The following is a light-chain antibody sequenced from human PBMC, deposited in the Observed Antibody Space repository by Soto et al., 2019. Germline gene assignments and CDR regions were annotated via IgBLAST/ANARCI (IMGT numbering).Light chain of an antibody. V-gene: IGKV3D-15*01. Sequence: PGEGVTLSFRASPSVSSSYLTWYQQKPGQAPRLLIYGASTRATGIPARFSGSGSGTEFTLTISSLQSEDFAVYYCQQYNNWPETFGQGTKVDIK. CDR1: PSVSSSY. CDR3: QQYNNWPET. CDR2: GAS. J-gene: IGKJ1*01.